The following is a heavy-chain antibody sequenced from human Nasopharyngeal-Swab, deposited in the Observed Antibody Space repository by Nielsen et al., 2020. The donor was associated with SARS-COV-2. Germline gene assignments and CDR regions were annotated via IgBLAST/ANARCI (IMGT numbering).Heavy chain of an antibody. CDR3: AKQKRLGLASDPYFYGLDV. D-gene: IGHD1-7*01. J-gene: IGHJ6*02. Sequence: SLKISCVAAGFTFDDYVMYWVRQAPGKGLEWASSISWNSDKIYYADSVKGRFTISRDNTKNSLYLQMNNLRTEDTAFYYCAKQKRLGLASDPYFYGLDVWGLGTTVTVSS. V-gene: IGHV3-9*01. CDR2: ISWNSDKI. CDR1: GFTFDDYV.